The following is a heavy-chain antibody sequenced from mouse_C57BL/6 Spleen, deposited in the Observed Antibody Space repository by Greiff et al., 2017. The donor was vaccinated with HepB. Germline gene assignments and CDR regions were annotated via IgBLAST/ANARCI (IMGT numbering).Heavy chain of an antibody. Sequence: QVQLKQPGAELVKPGASVKLSCKASGYTFTSYWMHWVKQRPGQGLEWIGMIHPNSGSTNYNEKFKSKATLTVDKSSSTAYMQLSSLTSEDSAVYYCARGLGSYCYFDVWGTGTTVTVSS. D-gene: IGHD1-1*01. J-gene: IGHJ1*03. CDR2: IHPNSGST. V-gene: IGHV1-64*01. CDR1: GYTFTSYW. CDR3: ARGLGSYCYFDV.